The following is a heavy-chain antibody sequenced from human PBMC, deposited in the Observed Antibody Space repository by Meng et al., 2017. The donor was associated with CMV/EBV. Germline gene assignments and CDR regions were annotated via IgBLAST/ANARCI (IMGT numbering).Heavy chain of an antibody. CDR1: GYTLTSYG. D-gene: IGHD3-16*01. CDR3: ARVGGGNWFDP. J-gene: IGHJ5*02. CDR2: ISAYNDNT. Sequence: QVQLLQSGADVKKPGDSVMFSCNASGYTLTSYGISWVRQAPGQVFEWIGWISAYNDNTNYAQKLQGRVTMTTDTSTSTAYMELRSLRSDDTAVYYCARVGGGNWFDPWGQGTLVTVSS. V-gene: IGHV1-18*01.